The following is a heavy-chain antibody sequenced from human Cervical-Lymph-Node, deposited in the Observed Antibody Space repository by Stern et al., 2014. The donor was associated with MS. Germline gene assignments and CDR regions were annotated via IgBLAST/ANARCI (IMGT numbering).Heavy chain of an antibody. CDR1: GFNFSSYA. Sequence: DQLVESGGGVVQPGRALRLSCAATGFNFSSYAMQWVRQAPGKGLEWLAVISYDGSKAYYKESVKGRFTVSRDNSKNTLFLQVSSLRPEDTAEYYCARDLVWFGELDWGAMDVWGHGTTVTVSS. CDR3: ARDLVWFGELDWGAMDV. V-gene: IGHV3-30-3*01. J-gene: IGHJ6*02. CDR2: ISYDGSKA. D-gene: IGHD3-10*01.